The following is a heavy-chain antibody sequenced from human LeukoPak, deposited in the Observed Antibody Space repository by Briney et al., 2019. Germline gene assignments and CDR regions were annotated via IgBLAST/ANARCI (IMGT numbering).Heavy chain of an antibody. V-gene: IGHV1-69*13. Sequence: ASVKVSCKASGGTFSSYAISWVRQAPGQGLEWMGGIIPIFGTANYAQKFQGRVTITADESTSTAYMELSSLRSEDTAVYYCARGGDGYNYIALGGWFDPWGQGTLVTVSS. CDR2: IIPIFGTA. CDR3: ARGGDGYNYIALGGWFDP. J-gene: IGHJ5*02. D-gene: IGHD5-24*01. CDR1: GGTFSSYA.